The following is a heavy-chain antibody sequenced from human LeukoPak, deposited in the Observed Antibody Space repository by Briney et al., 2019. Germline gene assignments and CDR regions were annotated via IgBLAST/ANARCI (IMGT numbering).Heavy chain of an antibody. V-gene: IGHV3-21*01. CDR1: GFTFSSYS. Sequence: PGGSLRLSCAASGFTFSSYSMNWVRQAPGKGLEWVSSISSSSSYIYYADSVKGRFTISRDNAKNSLYLQMNSLRAEDTAVYYCARSLAGTGSAFDIWGQGTMVTVSS. CDR2: ISSSSSYI. D-gene: IGHD6-19*01. CDR3: ARSLAGTGSAFDI. J-gene: IGHJ3*02.